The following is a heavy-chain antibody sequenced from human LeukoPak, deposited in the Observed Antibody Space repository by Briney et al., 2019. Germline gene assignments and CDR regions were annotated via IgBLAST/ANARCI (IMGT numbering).Heavy chain of an antibody. CDR2: INSDGYST. CDR3: ARDYGA. CDR1: GITFSRYW. Sequence: GALRLSCAASGITFSRYWMHWVRQAPGKGLVWVSRINSDGYSTTYADSVKGRFTISRDNAKNTLYLQMNSLRAGDTAVYYCARDYGAWGQGTLVTVSP. J-gene: IGHJ5*02. V-gene: IGHV3-74*01. D-gene: IGHD4/OR15-4a*01.